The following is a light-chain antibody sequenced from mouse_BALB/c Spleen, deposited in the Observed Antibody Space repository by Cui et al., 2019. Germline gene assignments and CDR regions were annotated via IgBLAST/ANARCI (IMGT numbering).Light chain of an antibody. Sequence: HIVLTQSPALMSASPGEKVTMTCSASSSVSYMYWYKQKPRSSPKPWIYLTSNLASGVPARFSGSGSGTSYSLTISSMEAEDAATYYCQQWSSNPLTFGAGTKLELK. CDR1: SSVSY. V-gene: IGKV4-68*01. J-gene: IGKJ5*01. CDR2: LTS. CDR3: QQWSSNPLT.